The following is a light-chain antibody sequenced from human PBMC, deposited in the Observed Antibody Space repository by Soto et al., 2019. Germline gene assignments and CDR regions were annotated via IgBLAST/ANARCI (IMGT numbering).Light chain of an antibody. V-gene: IGKV3-11*01. CDR3: QQRSNWPPGFT. Sequence: EIVLTQSPATLSLSPGERATLSCRASQSVSSYLAWYQQKPGQAPRLLIYDASNRATGIPARFSGSGSGTDFTLTISSLEPEDFAVYYCQQRSNWPPGFTFDPGNKVDIK. CDR2: DAS. J-gene: IGKJ3*01. CDR1: QSVSSY.